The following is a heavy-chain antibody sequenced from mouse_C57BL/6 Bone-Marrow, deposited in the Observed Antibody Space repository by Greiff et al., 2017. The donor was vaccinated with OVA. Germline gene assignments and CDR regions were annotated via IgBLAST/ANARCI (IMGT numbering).Heavy chain of an antibody. J-gene: IGHJ2*01. Sequence: EVKLVESGGDLVKPGGSLKLSCAASGFTFSSYGMSWVRQTPDKRLEWVATISSGGSYTYYPDSVKGRFTISRDNAKNTLYLQMSSLKSEDTAMYYCAKSSSGYTYFDYWGQGTTLTVSS. D-gene: IGHD3-2*02. CDR2: ISSGGSYT. V-gene: IGHV5-6*01. CDR1: GFTFSSYG. CDR3: AKSSSGYTYFDY.